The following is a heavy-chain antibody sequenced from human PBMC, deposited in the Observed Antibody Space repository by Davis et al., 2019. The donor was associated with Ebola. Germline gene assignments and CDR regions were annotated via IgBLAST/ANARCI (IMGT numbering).Heavy chain of an antibody. CDR3: AREEVNWNDGYYYYGMDV. CDR1: GYTFTSYG. J-gene: IGHJ6*02. Sequence: ASVKVSCKASGYTFTSYGISWVRQAPGQGLEWMGWISAYNGNTNYAQKLQGRVTMTTDTSTSTAYMELSRLRSDDTAVYYCAREEVNWNDGYYYYGMDVWGQGTTVTVSS. D-gene: IGHD1-1*01. CDR2: ISAYNGNT. V-gene: IGHV1-18*01.